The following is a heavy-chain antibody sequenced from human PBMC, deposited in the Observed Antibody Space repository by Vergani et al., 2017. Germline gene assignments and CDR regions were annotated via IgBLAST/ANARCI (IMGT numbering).Heavy chain of an antibody. D-gene: IGHD7-27*01. CDR3: ARANWGAFDY. J-gene: IGHJ4*02. Sequence: QLQLQESGPGLVKPSETLSLTCTVPGGSISSSSYYWGWIRQPPGKGLEWIGSIYYSGGTYYNPSLKSRVPISVDTSKNQFSLKLSSVTAADTAVYYCARANWGAFDYWGQGTLVTVSS. CDR1: GGSISSSSYY. V-gene: IGHV4-39*01. CDR2: IYYSGGT.